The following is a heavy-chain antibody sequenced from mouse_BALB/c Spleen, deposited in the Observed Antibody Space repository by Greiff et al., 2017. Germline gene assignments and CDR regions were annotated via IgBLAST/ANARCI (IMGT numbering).Heavy chain of an antibody. CDR1: GYTFTSYW. Sequence: QVQLQQPGAELVKPGASVKLSCKASGYTFTSYWMHWVKQRPGQGLEWIGEINPSNGRTNYNEKFKSKATLTVDKSSSTAYMQLSSLTSEDSAVYYCARRSLVAPFDYWGQGTTLTVSA. V-gene: IGHV1S81*02. J-gene: IGHJ2*01. CDR3: ARRSLVAPFDY. CDR2: INPSNGRT. D-gene: IGHD1-1*01.